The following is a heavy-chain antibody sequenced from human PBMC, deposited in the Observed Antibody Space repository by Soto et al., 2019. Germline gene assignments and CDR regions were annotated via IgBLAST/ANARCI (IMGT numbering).Heavy chain of an antibody. J-gene: IGHJ6*02. Sequence: GTIESRSLRSVRQSPRKRLEWMGGIIPIFGTANYARKFQGRVTITADESTSTAYMELSSLRSEDTAVYYCASSPVVAARASIHYYYYYGMDVWGQGTTVTVSS. V-gene: IGHV1-69*01. CDR3: ASSPVVAARASIHYYYYYGMDV. D-gene: IGHD2-15*01. CDR1: GTIESRS. CDR2: IIPIFGTA.